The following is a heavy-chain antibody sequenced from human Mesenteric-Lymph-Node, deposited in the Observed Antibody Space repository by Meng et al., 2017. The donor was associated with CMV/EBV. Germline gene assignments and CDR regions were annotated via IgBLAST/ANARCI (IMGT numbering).Heavy chain of an antibody. D-gene: IGHD2-2*01. CDR3: AQQVGYCDSFSCLKKRHFDS. CDR1: GVG. Sequence: GVGVSWIRQTTGKALEWLALIYWGDAKCYSTSLKSRLTISKDTSKNQVVLTVTDMDPVDTATYYCAQQVGYCDSFSCLKKRHFDSWGQGTLVTVSS. CDR2: IYWGDAK. J-gene: IGHJ4*02. V-gene: IGHV2-5*02.